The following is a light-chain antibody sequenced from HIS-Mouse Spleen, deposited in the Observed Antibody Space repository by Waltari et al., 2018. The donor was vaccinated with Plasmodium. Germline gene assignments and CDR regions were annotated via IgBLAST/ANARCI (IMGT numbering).Light chain of an antibody. CDR1: VLAKKY. J-gene: IGLJ3*02. CDR2: KDS. V-gene: IGLV3-27*01. Sequence: SYELTQPSSVSVSPGQTARITCSGDVLAKKYARWSKQKPGQAPVLVIYKDSERPSGIPERFSGSSSGTTVTLTISGAQVEDEADYYCYSAADNNRVFGGGTKLTVL. CDR3: YSAADNNRV.